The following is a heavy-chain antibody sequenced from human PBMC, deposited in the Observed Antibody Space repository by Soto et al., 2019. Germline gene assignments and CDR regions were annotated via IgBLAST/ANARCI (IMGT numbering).Heavy chain of an antibody. D-gene: IGHD6-19*01. CDR2: IIPIFGTA. CDR3: ARGGVAVAGDYYGMDV. J-gene: IGHJ6*02. CDR1: GGTFSSYA. Sequence: ASVKVSCKASGGTFSSYAISWVRQAPGQGLEWMGGIIPIFGTANYAQKFQGRVTITADESTSTAYMELSSLRSEDTAVYYRARGGVAVAGDYYGMDVWGQGTTVTVSS. V-gene: IGHV1-69*13.